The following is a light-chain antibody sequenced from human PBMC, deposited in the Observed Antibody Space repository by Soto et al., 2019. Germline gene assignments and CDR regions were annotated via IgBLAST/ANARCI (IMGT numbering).Light chain of an antibody. J-gene: IGKJ1*01. V-gene: IGKV3-20*01. CDR3: QQYDSPPRT. CDR2: GAS. CDR1: QSISSTY. Sequence: EIVLTQSPGTLSLSPGKRVTLSCRASQSISSTYLAWYQQKPGQAPRLLIYGASNRATGIPDRFSGSGSGTDFTLTISRLQPEDFAVYYCQQYDSPPRTFGQGTKVEVQ.